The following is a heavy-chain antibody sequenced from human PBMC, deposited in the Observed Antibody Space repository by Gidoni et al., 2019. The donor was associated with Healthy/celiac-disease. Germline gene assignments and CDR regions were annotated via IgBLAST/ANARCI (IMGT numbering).Heavy chain of an antibody. CDR2: SYYSGST. J-gene: IGHJ4*02. CDR1: GGSISSVGYY. CDR3: ARGQGYGGNSHFDY. V-gene: IGHV4-31*03. Sequence: QVQLQESGPGLVKPSQTLSLTCTVSGGSISSVGYYWSWIRQHPGKGLEWIGYSYYSGSTYYNPSLKSRVTISVDTSKNQFSLKLSSVTAADTAVYYCARGQGYGGNSHFDYWGQGTLVTVSS. D-gene: IGHD4-17*01.